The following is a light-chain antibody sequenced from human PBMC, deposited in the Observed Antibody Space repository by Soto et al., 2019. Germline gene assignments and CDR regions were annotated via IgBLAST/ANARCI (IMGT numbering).Light chain of an antibody. CDR2: RNN. J-gene: IGLJ7*01. CDR3: AAWDDSLSGPV. Sequence: QPVLTQPPSASGTPGQRVTISFSGSSSNIGSNYVYWYQQLPGTAPKLLIYRNNQRPSEVPDRFSGSKSGTSASLAISGLRSEDEADYYCAAWDDSLSGPVFGGGTQLTVL. V-gene: IGLV1-47*01. CDR1: SSNIGSNY.